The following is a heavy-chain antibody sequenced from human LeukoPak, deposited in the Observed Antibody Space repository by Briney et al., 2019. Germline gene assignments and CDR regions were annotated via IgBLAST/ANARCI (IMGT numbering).Heavy chain of an antibody. V-gene: IGHV1-3*01. J-gene: IGHJ5*02. D-gene: IGHD6-25*01. CDR2: INGGNGNT. CDR3: ARGPPRLNWFDP. CDR1: GGTFSSYA. Sequence: ASVTVSCKASGGTFSSYAMHWVRQAPGQRLEWMGWINGGNGNTKYPQKLQGRVTITRDTSASTAYMELRSLRSEDTAVFYCARGPPRLNWFDPWGQGTLVTVSS.